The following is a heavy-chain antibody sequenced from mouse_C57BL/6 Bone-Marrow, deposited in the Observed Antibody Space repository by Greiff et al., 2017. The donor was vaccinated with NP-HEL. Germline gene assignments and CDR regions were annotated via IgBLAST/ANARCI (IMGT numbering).Heavy chain of an antibody. J-gene: IGHJ4*01. V-gene: IGHV1-74*01. CDR2: IHPSDSDT. CDR1: GYTFTSYW. D-gene: IGHD1-1*01. Sequence: QVQLQQPGAELVKPGASVKVSCKASGYTFTSYWMHWVKQRPGQGLEWIGRIHPSDSDTNYNQKFKGKATLTVDKSSRTAYMQLRSLTSEDSAVYYCAIFITTVVGGYYYAMDYWGQGTSVTVSS. CDR3: AIFITTVVGGYYYAMDY.